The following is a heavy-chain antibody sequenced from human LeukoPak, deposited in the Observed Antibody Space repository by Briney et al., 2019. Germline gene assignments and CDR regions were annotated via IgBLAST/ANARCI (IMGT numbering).Heavy chain of an antibody. CDR2: INHSGST. Sequence: PSETLSLTCAVYGGSFSGYYWSWIRQPPGKGLEWIGEINHSGSTNYNPSLKSRVTISVDTSKNQFSLKLSSVTAADTAMYYCARGLVNYYDSSGYYFDYWGQGTLVTVSS. V-gene: IGHV4-34*01. CDR3: ARGLVNYYDSSGYYFDY. J-gene: IGHJ4*02. CDR1: GGSFSGYY. D-gene: IGHD3-22*01.